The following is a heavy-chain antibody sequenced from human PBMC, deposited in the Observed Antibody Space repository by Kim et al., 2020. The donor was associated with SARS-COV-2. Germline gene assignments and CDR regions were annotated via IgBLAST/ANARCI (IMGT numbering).Heavy chain of an antibody. CDR3: ARGGITMIGDAFDI. V-gene: IGHV3-11*01. D-gene: IGHD3-22*01. CDR1: GFTFSDYY. Sequence: GGSLRLSCAASGFTFSDYYMTWIRQAPGKGLEWVSYINSRGTTIYYADSVKGRFTISRDNAKKSLFLQMNSLRVEDTAVYYCARGGITMIGDAFDIWGQGTMVTVSP. CDR2: INSRGTTI. J-gene: IGHJ3*02.